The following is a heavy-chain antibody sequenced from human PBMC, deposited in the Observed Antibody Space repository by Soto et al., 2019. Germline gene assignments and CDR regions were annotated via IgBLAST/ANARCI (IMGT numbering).Heavy chain of an antibody. CDR2: INAGNGNT. J-gene: IGHJ4*02. CDR1: GYTFTSYG. D-gene: IGHD2-2*01. CDR3: ARGSGVVVTD. V-gene: IGHV1-18*01. Sequence: ASVTVSCKASGYTFTSYGISWVRQAPGQGLEGMGWINAGNGNTKYSQKSQGRVTITTDTSASTAYMELSSLRSEDTAVYYCARGSGVVVTDWGQGTLVTVSS.